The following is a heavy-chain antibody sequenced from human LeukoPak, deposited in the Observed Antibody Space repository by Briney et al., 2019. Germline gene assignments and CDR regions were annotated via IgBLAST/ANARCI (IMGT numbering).Heavy chain of an antibody. D-gene: IGHD6-19*01. CDR1: GFTFSSYA. J-gene: IGHJ4*02. CDR3: AKLAVADGQ. CDR2: ISGSGGYT. V-gene: IGHV3-23*01. Sequence: QPGGSLRLSCAASGFTFSSYAMSWVRQAPGKGREWVSVISGSGGYTYYADSVKGRFTISRDNPKTPLYLQMNSLRAEDTAVYHCAKLAVADGQWGQGTLVTVSS.